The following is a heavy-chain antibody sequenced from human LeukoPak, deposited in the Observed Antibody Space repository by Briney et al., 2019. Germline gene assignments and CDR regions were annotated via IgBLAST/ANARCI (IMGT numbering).Heavy chain of an antibody. V-gene: IGHV3-30*02. D-gene: IGHD6-13*01. CDR1: GFTFSRYG. CDR3: AKDLGQQLYYFDY. J-gene: IGHJ4*02. Sequence: PGGSLRLSCAASGFTFSRYGMHWVRQAPGKGLEWVAFIRYDGSNKYYADSVKGRFTISRDNSKNTLYLQMNSLRAEDTAVYYCAKDLGQQLYYFDYWGQGTLVTVSS. CDR2: IRYDGSNK.